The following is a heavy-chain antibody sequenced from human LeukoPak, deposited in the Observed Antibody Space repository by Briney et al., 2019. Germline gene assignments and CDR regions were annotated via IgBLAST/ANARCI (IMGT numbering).Heavy chain of an antibody. CDR3: ARSSGWELLGGLDY. CDR2: IRYDGTNK. V-gene: IGHV3-30*02. Sequence: GGSLRLSCEVSGFTFNTYGMHWVRQAPGKGLEWVAFIRYDGTNKYYADSVKGRFTISRDNAKSSLYLQMHSLRAEDTAVYYCARSSGWELLGGLDYWGQGTLVTVSS. D-gene: IGHD1-26*01. J-gene: IGHJ4*02. CDR1: GFTFNTYG.